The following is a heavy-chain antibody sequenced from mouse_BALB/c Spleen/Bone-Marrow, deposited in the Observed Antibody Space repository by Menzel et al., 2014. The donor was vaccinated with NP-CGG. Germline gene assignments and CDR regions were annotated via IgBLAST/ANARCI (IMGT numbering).Heavy chain of an antibody. D-gene: IGHD2-2*01. V-gene: IGHV14-3*02. CDR3: AEGYDSWFAY. Sequence: VQLQQSGAELVKPGASVKLSCTASGFNIEDTYVHWVKQRPEQGPEWIGRIDPANGNTKYDPKFQGKATVTSDTSSNTAYLHLNSLTSEDTAVYYCAEGYDSWFAYWGQGTLVTVSA. J-gene: IGHJ3*01. CDR2: IDPANGNT. CDR1: GFNIEDTY.